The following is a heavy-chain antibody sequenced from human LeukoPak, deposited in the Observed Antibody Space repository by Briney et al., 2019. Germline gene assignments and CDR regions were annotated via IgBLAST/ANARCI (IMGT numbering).Heavy chain of an antibody. CDR1: GFTFSNFD. J-gene: IGHJ3*02. D-gene: IGHD4-17*01. CDR3: VLFGDYESPDGFDI. Sequence: TGGSLRLSCAASGFTFSNFDMNWVRQAPGKGLEWVSAISGSGGSTYYADSVKGRFTISRDNSKTTLYLQMNSLRAGDTAVYYCVLFGDYESPDGFDIWGQGTMVTVSS. V-gene: IGHV3-23*01. CDR2: ISGSGGST.